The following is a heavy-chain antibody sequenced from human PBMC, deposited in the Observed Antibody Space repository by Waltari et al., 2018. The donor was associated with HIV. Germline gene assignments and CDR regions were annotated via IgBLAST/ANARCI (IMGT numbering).Heavy chain of an antibody. CDR1: GGIFFISA. Sequence: QVQLVQSGAEVNKPGSSVKVSCKASGGIFFISAFTWLRQAPGQGPEWMGRVVLVLKSATKAEKGRCRVTITADKSTSTAYMEMSGLRSEDTAVYFCARVPYSSRWYGDNIDYWGQGTLVIVSS. J-gene: IGHJ4*02. D-gene: IGHD6-19*01. CDR2: VVLVLKSA. CDR3: ARVPYSSRWYGDNIDY. V-gene: IGHV1-69*04.